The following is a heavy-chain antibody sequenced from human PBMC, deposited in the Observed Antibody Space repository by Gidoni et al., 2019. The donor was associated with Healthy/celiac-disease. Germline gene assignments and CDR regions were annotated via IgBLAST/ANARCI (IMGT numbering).Heavy chain of an antibody. V-gene: IGHV4-34*01. Sequence: QVQLQQRGAGLWKPSETLSLTCAVYGGSFSGYYWSWIRQPPGKGLEWIGEINHSGSTNYTPSLKSRVTISLDTSKNQFSLKLSSVTAADTAVYYCARPRRNLMVYANYYGMVVWGQGTTVTVSS. D-gene: IGHD2-8*01. CDR1: GGSFSGYY. CDR3: ARPRRNLMVYANYYGMVV. CDR2: INHSGST. J-gene: IGHJ6*02.